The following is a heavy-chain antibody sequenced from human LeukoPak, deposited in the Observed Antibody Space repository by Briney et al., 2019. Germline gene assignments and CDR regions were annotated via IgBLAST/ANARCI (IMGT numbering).Heavy chain of an antibody. V-gene: IGHV3-23*01. CDR2: ISGSGGST. Sequence: GGSLRLSCAASGFTFSSYAMSWVRQAPGKGLEWASAISGSGGSTYYADSVKGRFTISRDNSKNTLYLQMNSLRAEDTAVYYCAQDPSPYDYGDYFWYFDLWGRGTLVTVSS. J-gene: IGHJ2*01. D-gene: IGHD4-17*01. CDR3: AQDPSPYDYGDYFWYFDL. CDR1: GFTFSSYA.